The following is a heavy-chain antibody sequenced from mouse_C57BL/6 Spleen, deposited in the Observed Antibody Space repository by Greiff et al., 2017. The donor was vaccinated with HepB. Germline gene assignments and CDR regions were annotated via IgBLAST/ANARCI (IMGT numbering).Heavy chain of an antibody. V-gene: IGHV5-17*01. Sequence: DVQLVESGGGLVKPGGSLKLSCAASGFTFSDYGMHWVRQAPEKGLEWVAYISSGSSTIYYADTVKGRFTISRDNAKNTLFLQMTSLRSEDTAMYYCARRDGPGAMDYWGQGTSVTVSS. D-gene: IGHD2-3*01. J-gene: IGHJ4*01. CDR2: ISSGSSTI. CDR3: ARRDGPGAMDY. CDR1: GFTFSDYG.